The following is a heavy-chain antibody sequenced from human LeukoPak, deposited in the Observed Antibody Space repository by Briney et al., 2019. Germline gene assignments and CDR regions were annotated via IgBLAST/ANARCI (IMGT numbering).Heavy chain of an antibody. CDR2: ISAYNGNT. CDR3: ASVGHDYVFDY. J-gene: IGHJ4*02. Sequence: ASVKVSCKASGYTFTSYGISWVRQAPRQGLGWMGWISAYNGNTNYAQKLQGRVTMTTDTSTSTAYMELRSLRSDDTAVYYCASVGHDYVFDYWGQGTLVTVSS. D-gene: IGHD4-17*01. CDR1: GYTFTSYG. V-gene: IGHV1-18*01.